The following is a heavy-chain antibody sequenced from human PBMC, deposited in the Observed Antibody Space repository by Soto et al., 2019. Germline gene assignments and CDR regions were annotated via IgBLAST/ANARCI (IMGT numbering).Heavy chain of an antibody. CDR1: GYAISSGFY. CDR3: ARARYDFWSGSPYYYYGMDV. CDR2: IYHSGST. D-gene: IGHD3-3*01. J-gene: IGHJ6*02. V-gene: IGHV4-38-2*01. Sequence: SETLSLTCDVSGYAISSGFYWAWIRQPPGKRLEWIGDIYHSGSTYYNPSLKSRVTMSVDTSKNQFSLKLSSVTAADTAVYYCARARYDFWSGSPYYYYGMDVWGQGTTVTVSS.